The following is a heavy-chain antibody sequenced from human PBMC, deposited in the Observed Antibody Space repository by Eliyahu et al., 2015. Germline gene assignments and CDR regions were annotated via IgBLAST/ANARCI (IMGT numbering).Heavy chain of an antibody. Sequence: LVKPSQTLSLTCTVSGGSISSGGYYWSWIRQHPGKGLEWIGYIXYSGSTYYNPSLKSRVTISVDTSKNQFSLKLSSVTAADTAVYYCARDGIVPPYYYYGMDVWGQGTTVTVSS. D-gene: IGHD3-22*01. J-gene: IGHJ6*02. V-gene: IGHV4-31*03. CDR2: IXYSGST. CDR3: ARDGIVPPYYYYGMDV. CDR1: GGSISSGGYY.